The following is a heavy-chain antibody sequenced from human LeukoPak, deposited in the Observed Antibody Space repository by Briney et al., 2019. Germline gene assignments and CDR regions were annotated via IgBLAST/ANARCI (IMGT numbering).Heavy chain of an antibody. CDR1: GGSISSGSYY. CDR3: VRAGDYGDYVGWFDP. D-gene: IGHD4-17*01. J-gene: IGHJ5*02. Sequence: SETLSLTCTVSGGSISSGSYYWSWIRQPAGKGLEWIGRIHTSGSTNHNPSLKSRLTKSVDTSKNQFSLKLNSVTAADTAVYYCVRAGDYGDYVGWFDPWGQGTLVTVSS. CDR2: IHTSGST. V-gene: IGHV4-61*02.